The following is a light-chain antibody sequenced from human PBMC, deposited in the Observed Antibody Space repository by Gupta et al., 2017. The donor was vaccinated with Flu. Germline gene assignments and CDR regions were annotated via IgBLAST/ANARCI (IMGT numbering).Light chain of an antibody. V-gene: IGLV2-14*01. J-gene: IGLJ1*01. Sequence: QSALTQPASVSGPPGQSITISCTGTSSDMVGYNYVSWYQQHPGEAPIFIMYEVSNRPSGIPERFSGSKSGTTASLTIIGLQAEDEAEYYCHSSKTSGSCEVFGTGTKVTVL. CDR2: EVS. CDR3: HSSKTSGSCEV. CDR1: SSDMVGYNY.